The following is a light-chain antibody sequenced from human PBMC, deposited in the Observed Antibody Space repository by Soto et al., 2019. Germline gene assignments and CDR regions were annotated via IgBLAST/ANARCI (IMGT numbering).Light chain of an antibody. V-gene: IGKV1-9*01. CDR3: QQLNSYPLT. CDR2: AAS. J-gene: IGKJ4*01. CDR1: QDISDY. Sequence: DIQLTQSPSFLSASVGDRFTITCRASQDISDYLAWYQQRPGKAPKLLIYAASTLQSGVPSRFSGSGSGTEFTLTISSLQPEDFATYSCQQLNSYPLTFGGGTKVDIK.